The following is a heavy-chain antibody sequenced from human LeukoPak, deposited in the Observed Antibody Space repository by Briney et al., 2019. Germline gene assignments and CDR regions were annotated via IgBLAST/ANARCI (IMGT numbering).Heavy chain of an antibody. V-gene: IGHV3-23*01. CDR1: GFSLSRYA. CDR3: AKCRGSSWSDYFDY. J-gene: IGHJ4*02. D-gene: IGHD6-13*01. CDR2: ISDSGGST. Sequence: GGSLRLSCAVSGFSLSRYAMSWVRKAPGNGLEWVSAISDSGGSTYYADSVKSRFTISRDNSRNTLYLQMNTLRAEDTAVYYCAKCRGSSWSDYFDYWGQGTLVTVSS.